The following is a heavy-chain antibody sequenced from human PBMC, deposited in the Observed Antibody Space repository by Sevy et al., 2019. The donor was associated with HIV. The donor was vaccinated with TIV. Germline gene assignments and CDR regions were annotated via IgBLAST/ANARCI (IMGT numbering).Heavy chain of an antibody. D-gene: IGHD1-26*01. J-gene: IGHJ6*02. CDR2: ISHDGINE. V-gene: IGHV3-30*18. Sequence: RGSLRLSCIGSGFSFSYYGIHWVRQSPGKGLDWVALISHDGINEYYADSVKGRFTISRDNSKNTVYLEMNSLRNEDTAIYFCGNAYSGSYSHSYLYALDVWGQRTTVTVSS. CDR1: GFSFSYYG. CDR3: GNAYSGSYSHSYLYALDV.